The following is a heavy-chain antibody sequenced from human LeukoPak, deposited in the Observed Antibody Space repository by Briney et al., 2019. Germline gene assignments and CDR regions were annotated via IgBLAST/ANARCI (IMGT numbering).Heavy chain of an antibody. Sequence: GGSLRLSCAASGFTFSSYGMHWVRQAPGKGLEWVAFIRYDGSNKYYTDSVKGRFTISRDNSKNTLYLQMKSLRAEDTAVYYCAKGGGYEAQYYYYYLDVWGKGTTVTISS. J-gene: IGHJ6*03. CDR2: IRYDGSNK. CDR1: GFTFSSYG. V-gene: IGHV3-30*02. CDR3: AKGGGYEAQYYYYYLDV. D-gene: IGHD5-12*01.